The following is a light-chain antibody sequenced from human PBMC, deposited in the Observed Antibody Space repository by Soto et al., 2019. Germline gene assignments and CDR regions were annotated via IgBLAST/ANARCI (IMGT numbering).Light chain of an antibody. CDR3: QQSYSTPWT. Sequence: DIQMTQSPSSLSASVGDRVTISCRASQSVGTYLKWYHQKPGTAPRLLISRASTVKSGVPPRFSGNGSGRDFSLIISSLRPEDIGTYFCQQSYSTPWTFGPGTKVEIK. V-gene: IGKV1-39*01. CDR2: RAS. J-gene: IGKJ1*01. CDR1: QSVGTY.